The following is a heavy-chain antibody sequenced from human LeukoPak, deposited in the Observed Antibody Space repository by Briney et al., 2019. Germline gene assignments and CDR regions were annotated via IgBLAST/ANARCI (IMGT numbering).Heavy chain of an antibody. Sequence: GGSLRLSCAASGFTFDDYAMHWVRQAPGKGLEWVSGISWNSGSIGYADSVKGRFTISRDNAKNSLYLQMNSLRAKDMALYYCARWVPRWAAAGYDAFDIWGQGTMVTVSS. CDR1: GFTFDDYA. CDR2: ISWNSGSI. J-gene: IGHJ3*02. CDR3: ARWVPRWAAAGYDAFDI. V-gene: IGHV3-9*03. D-gene: IGHD6-13*01.